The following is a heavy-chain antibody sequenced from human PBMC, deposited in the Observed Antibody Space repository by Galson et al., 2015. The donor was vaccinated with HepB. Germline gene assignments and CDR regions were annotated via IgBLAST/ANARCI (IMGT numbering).Heavy chain of an antibody. D-gene: IGHD3-22*01. CDR3: ARVLYYYDSSGYGHYYYYYGMDV. Sequence: SLRLSCAASGFTVSSNYMSWVRQAPGKGLEWVSVIYSGGSTYYADSVRGRFTISRHNSKNTLYLQMNSLRAEDTAVYYCARVLYYYDSSGYGHYYYYYGMDVWGQGTTVTVSS. CDR2: IYSGGST. CDR1: GFTVSSNY. V-gene: IGHV3-53*04. J-gene: IGHJ6*02.